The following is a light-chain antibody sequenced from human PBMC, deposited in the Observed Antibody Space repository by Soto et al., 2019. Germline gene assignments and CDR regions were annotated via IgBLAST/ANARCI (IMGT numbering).Light chain of an antibody. CDR2: EVT. CDR3: SSYTSSATWV. J-gene: IGLJ3*02. V-gene: IGLV2-14*01. CDR1: SSDIGAYNY. Sequence: QSALTQPASVSGSPGQSITISCTGTSSDIGAYNYVSWYQQHPGRAPKLMIYEVTNRPSGVSYRFSGSKSGYTASLTISGLQGEDEADYYCSSYTSSATWVFGGGTKLTVL.